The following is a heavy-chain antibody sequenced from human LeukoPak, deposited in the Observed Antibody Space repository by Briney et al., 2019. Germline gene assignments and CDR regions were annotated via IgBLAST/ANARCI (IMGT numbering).Heavy chain of an antibody. CDR2: INYGGNT. V-gene: IGHV4-39*01. Sequence: PSETLSLTCAVSGGSISSSNWWSWVRQPPGKGLEWIGTINYGGNTYYNLSLKSRVILFLDTSKNQFSLKLSSVTAADTAVYYCARLWSTSCKGGSCPHQPNYWGQGTRVTVPS. CDR1: GGSISSSNW. D-gene: IGHD2-15*01. CDR3: ARLWSTSCKGGSCPHQPNY. J-gene: IGHJ4*02.